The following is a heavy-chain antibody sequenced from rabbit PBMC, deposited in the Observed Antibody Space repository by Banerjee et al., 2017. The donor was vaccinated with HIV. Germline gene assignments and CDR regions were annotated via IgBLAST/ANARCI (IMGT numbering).Heavy chain of an antibody. V-gene: IGHV1S40*01. D-gene: IGHD6-1*01. CDR2: IYAGSSGST. CDR1: GFSFSSSYW. J-gene: IGHJ4*01. CDR3: ARSSGYTYGYGGYAYPTDFNL. Sequence: QSLEESGGDLVKPGASLTLTCTASGFSFSSSYWICWVRQAPGKGLEWIACIYAGSSGSTYYASWAKGRFTISKTSSTTVTLQMTSLTAADTATYFCARSSGYTYGYGGYAYPTDFNLWGPGTLVTVS.